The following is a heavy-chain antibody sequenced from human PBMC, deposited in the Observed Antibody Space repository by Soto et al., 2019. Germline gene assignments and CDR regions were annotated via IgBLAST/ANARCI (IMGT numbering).Heavy chain of an antibody. V-gene: IGHV1-8*01. Sequence: ASVKVSCKASGYTFTSYDINWVRQATGQGLEWMGWMNPNSGNTGYAQKFQGRVTMTRNTSISAAYMELSSLRSEDTAVYYCARGMRITMVRGVNGGRRYYCMDVWGKGTTVTVSS. CDR1: GYTFTSYD. CDR3: ARGMRITMVRGVNGGRRYYCMDV. D-gene: IGHD3-10*01. CDR2: MNPNSGNT. J-gene: IGHJ6*03.